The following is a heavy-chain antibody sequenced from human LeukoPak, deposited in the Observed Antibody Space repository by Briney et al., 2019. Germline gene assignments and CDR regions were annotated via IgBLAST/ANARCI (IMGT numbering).Heavy chain of an antibody. CDR3: ARVRDGYNSDAFDI. V-gene: IGHV3-7*04. Sequence: PGGSLRRSCAASGFTFSSYWMSWVRQAPGKGLEWVANIKQDGSEKYYVDSVKGRFTISRDNAKNSLYLQMNSLRAEDTAVYYCARVRDGYNSDAFDIWGQGTMVTVSS. CDR1: GFTFSSYW. J-gene: IGHJ3*02. D-gene: IGHD5-12*01. CDR2: IKQDGSEK.